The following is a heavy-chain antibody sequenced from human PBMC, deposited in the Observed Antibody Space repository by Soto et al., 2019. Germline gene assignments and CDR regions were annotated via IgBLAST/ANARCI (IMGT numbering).Heavy chain of an antibody. CDR1: GFAFNKYG. Sequence: PGGSLRLSCAASGFAFNKYGVHWVRQAPGEGLEWVSLISFDGSDECYADSVKGRFTISRDNSKDTLYLQMNSLRPEDTAVYYCAKGYEISPPIASGWYPNYYYGMDVWGQGTTVTVSS. J-gene: IGHJ6*02. CDR3: AKGYEISPPIASGWYPNYYYGMDV. V-gene: IGHV3-30*18. D-gene: IGHD6-19*01. CDR2: ISFDGSDE.